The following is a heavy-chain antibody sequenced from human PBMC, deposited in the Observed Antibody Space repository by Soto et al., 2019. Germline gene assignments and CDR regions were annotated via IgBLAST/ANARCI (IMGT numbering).Heavy chain of an antibody. J-gene: IGHJ5*02. V-gene: IGHV4-38-2*02. CDR2: IYHDGPS. D-gene: IGHD3-16*02. CDR3: ARVPFHYARRIYRPRWFDP. CDR1: GYSISRGYY. Sequence: PSETLSLTCSALGYSISRGYYWGWIRKPLGKGLQWIGTIYHDGPSHSNPSLNGRVTISVSTSQNRFSLTLRSVTAADTAIYHCARVPFHYARRIYRPRWFDPWGQGTLVTVSS.